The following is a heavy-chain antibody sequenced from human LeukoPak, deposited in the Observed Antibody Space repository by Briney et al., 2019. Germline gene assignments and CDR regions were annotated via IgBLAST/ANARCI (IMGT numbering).Heavy chain of an antibody. J-gene: IGHJ4*02. CDR2: IYYSGST. D-gene: IGHD1-1*01. CDR3: ASIQLGSFDY. V-gene: IGHV4-59*01. CDR1: GGSISSYY. Sequence: SETLSLTCTVSGGSISSYYWSWIRQPPGKGLEWIGYIYYSGSTNYNPSLKSRVTISVDTSKNQFSLKLSSVTAADTAVYYCASIQLGSFDYWGQGTLVTVSS.